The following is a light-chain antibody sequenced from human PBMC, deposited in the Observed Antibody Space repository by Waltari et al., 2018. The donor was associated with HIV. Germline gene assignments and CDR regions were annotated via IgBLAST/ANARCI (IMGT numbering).Light chain of an antibody. V-gene: IGKV2D-29*02. CDR3: MQTIQLPYT. J-gene: IGKJ2*01. CDR2: EVS. CDR1: QILLHGDGKTY. Sequence: DIVMTQTPLSLSVTPGQPASISCKASQILLHGDGKTYLYWYLQQPGQSPQLLIYEVSNRCSGVPDSVSGSGSGTDFTLKISLVEAEAVGVYYCMQTIQLPYTFGQGTKLEIK.